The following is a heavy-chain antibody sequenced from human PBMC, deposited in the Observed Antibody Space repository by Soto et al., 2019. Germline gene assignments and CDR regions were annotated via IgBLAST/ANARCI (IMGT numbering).Heavy chain of an antibody. V-gene: IGHV4-61*03. CDR1: GGSINSGGYY. CDR3: AREGNLGRWIQPLDS. D-gene: IGHD2-2*03. CDR2: IHYNGNT. J-gene: IGHJ4*02. Sequence: PSETLSLTCTVSGGSINSGGYYWSWIRQPPGKGLEWIGNIHYNGNTKYNPSLKSRNNMSVDTSKNHFYMKLISVTTADTDVNFCAREGNLGRWIQPLDSWGQGTLVTVSS.